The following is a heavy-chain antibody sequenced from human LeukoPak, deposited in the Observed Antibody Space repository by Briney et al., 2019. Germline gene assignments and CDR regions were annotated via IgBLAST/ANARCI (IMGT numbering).Heavy chain of an antibody. J-gene: IGHJ3*02. CDR2: ISGSGGST. CDR3: ARGDYYDSSGYDI. CDR1: GFTFSSYG. D-gene: IGHD3-22*01. Sequence: GGSLRLSCAASGFTFSSYGMSWVRQAPGKGLEWVSAISGSGGSTYYADSVKGRFTISRDNSKNTLYLQMNSLRAEDTAVYYCARGDYYDSSGYDIWGQGTMVTVSS. V-gene: IGHV3-23*01.